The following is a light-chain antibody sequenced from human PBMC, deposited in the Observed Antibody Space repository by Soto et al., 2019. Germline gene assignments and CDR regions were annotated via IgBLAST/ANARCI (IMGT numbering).Light chain of an antibody. CDR3: QQYNNYWT. CDR2: KAS. J-gene: IGKJ1*01. Sequence: DIQMTQSPSTLSASVGDRVTITCRASQSISSWLAWYQQKAGKAPKLLIYKASTLKSGVPSRFSGSGSGTEFTLTISSLQPDDFATYYCQQYNNYWTFGQGTKVDIK. V-gene: IGKV1-5*03. CDR1: QSISSW.